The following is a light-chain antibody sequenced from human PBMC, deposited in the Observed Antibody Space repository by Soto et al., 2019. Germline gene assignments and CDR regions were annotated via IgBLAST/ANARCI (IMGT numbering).Light chain of an antibody. J-gene: IGKJ4*01. V-gene: IGKV3-15*01. CDR3: QQYDNWLT. CDR1: QSAGSN. CDR2: GAS. Sequence: VMTQSPATLSVSPGETATLSCRASQSAGSNLAWYQQKPGQAPRLLIYGASTRATGIPARFSGSGSGTEFTLTISSLQSEDFALYYCQQYDNWLTFGGGTKVDIK.